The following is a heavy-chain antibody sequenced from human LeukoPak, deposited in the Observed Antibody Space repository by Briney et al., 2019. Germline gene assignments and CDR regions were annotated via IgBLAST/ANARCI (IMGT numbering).Heavy chain of an antibody. J-gene: IGHJ3*02. Sequence: ASVKVSCKASGYTFTGHYIHLVRQAPGQGLEWMGWISPHSGFTMYPQRFQGRVTMTTDTSISTAFLEVRRLRSDDTAAYYCARQTGDDALDIWGQGTMITVYS. CDR1: GYTFTGHY. V-gene: IGHV1-2*02. CDR3: ARQTGDDALDI. D-gene: IGHD7-27*01. CDR2: ISPHSGFT.